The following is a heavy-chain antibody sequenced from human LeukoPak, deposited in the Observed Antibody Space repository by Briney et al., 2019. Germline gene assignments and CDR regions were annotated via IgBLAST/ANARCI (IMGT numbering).Heavy chain of an antibody. V-gene: IGHV4-34*01. Sequence: SRVTISVDTSKNQFSLKLSSVTAADTAVYYCARLSFWSGYYTGRDDYWGRGTLVTVSS. J-gene: IGHJ4*02. CDR3: ARLSFWSGYYTGRDDY. D-gene: IGHD3-3*01.